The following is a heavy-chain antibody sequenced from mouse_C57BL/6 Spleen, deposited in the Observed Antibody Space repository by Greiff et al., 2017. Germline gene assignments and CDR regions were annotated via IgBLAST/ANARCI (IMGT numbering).Heavy chain of an antibody. V-gene: IGHV1-61*01. CDR2: IYPSDSET. CDR1: GYTFTSYW. Sequence: QVQLQQPGAELVRPGSSVKLSCKASGYTFTSYWMDWVKQRPGQGLEWIGNIYPSDSETHYNQTFKDKATLTVDKSSSTAYMQLSSLTSEDSAVYYSARAGGSSRRSFDYWGQGTTLTFSS. D-gene: IGHD1-1*01. J-gene: IGHJ2*01. CDR3: ARAGGSSRRSFDY.